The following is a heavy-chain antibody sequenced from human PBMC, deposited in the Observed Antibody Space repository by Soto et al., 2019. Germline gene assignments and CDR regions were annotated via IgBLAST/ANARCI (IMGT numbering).Heavy chain of an antibody. CDR3: AKGGITMIVVVIKGPNYFDY. CDR1: GFTFSSYA. Sequence: PGGSLRLSCAASGFTFSSYAMGWVRQAPGKGLEWVSAISGSGGSTYYADSVKGRFTISRDNSKNTLYLQMNSLRAEDTAVYYCAKGGITMIVVVIKGPNYFDYWGQGTLVTVSS. V-gene: IGHV3-23*01. D-gene: IGHD3-22*01. CDR2: ISGSGGST. J-gene: IGHJ4*02.